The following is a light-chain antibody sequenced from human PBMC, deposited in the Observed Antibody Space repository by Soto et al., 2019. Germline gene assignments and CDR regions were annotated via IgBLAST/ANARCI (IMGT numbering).Light chain of an antibody. Sequence: EIVLRQSPGTLSLSPGERATLSCRASQSVSNNYLAWYQQKPGQPPSLLIFGASNRAPDIPDRFSGSVSGTDFTLTISRLEPEDFAVYFCQQYGSSVNTFGQGTKVDIK. CDR2: GAS. V-gene: IGKV3-20*01. CDR3: QQYGSSVNT. J-gene: IGKJ1*01. CDR1: QSVSNNY.